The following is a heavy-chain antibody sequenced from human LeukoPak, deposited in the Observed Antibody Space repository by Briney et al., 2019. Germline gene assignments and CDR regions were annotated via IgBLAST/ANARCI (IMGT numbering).Heavy chain of an antibody. Sequence: ASVKVSCKASGGTFSSYAISWVRQAPGQGLEWMGGIIPIFGTANYAQKFQGRVTITADKSTSTAYMELSSLRSEDTAVYYCARVRLRNYYYYMDVWGKGTTVTVSS. CDR1: GGTFSSYA. D-gene: IGHD5-12*01. CDR2: IIPIFGTA. CDR3: ARVRLRNYYYYMDV. V-gene: IGHV1-69*06. J-gene: IGHJ6*03.